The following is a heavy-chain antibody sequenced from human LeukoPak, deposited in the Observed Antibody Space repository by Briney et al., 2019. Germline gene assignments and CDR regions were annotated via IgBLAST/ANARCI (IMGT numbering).Heavy chain of an antibody. CDR3: ARMRGARRGIYYYYYMDV. D-gene: IGHD1-26*01. Sequence: SETLSLTCAVYGGSFRGYYWSWIRQPPGKGLEWIGEINHSGSTNYNPSLKSRVTISVDTSKNQFSLKLSYVTAADTAVYYCARMRGARRGIYYYYYMDVWGKGTTVTISS. CDR2: INHSGST. V-gene: IGHV4-34*01. J-gene: IGHJ6*03. CDR1: GGSFRGYY.